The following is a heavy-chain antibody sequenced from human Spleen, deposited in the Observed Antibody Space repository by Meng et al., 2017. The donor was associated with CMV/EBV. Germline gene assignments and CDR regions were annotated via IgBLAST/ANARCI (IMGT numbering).Heavy chain of an antibody. V-gene: IGHV3-9*01. D-gene: IGHD3-3*01. CDR3: ARDSVGWSRDF. Sequence: SLKISCAASGFTFDDYAMHWVRQAPGKGLEWVSGISWNSGSIGYADSVKGRFTISRDNAINSLYLQINSLRVEDTTVYYCARDSVGWSRDFWGQGTGVTVSS. CDR1: GFTFDDYA. J-gene: IGHJ4*02. CDR2: ISWNSGSI.